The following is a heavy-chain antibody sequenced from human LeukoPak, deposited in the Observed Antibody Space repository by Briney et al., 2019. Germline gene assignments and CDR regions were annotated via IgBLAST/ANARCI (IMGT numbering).Heavy chain of an antibody. D-gene: IGHD3-22*01. J-gene: IGHJ4*02. CDR2: IYTSGST. CDR1: GGSISSGSYY. Sequence: PSETLSLTCTVSGGSISSGSYYWSWIRQPAGKGLEWIGRIYTSGSTNYSPSLKSRVTISVDTSKNQFSLKLSSVTAADTAVYYCARGDPYYYDSSGYGYFDYWGQGTLVTVSS. CDR3: ARGDPYYYDSSGYGYFDY. V-gene: IGHV4-61*02.